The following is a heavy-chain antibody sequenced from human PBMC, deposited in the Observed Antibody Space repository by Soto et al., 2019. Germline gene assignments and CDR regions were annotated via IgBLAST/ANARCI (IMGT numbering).Heavy chain of an antibody. J-gene: IGHJ4*02. V-gene: IGHV3-7*03. D-gene: IGHD5-12*01. CDR2: IKQDGSEK. CDR3: ARESGYDWHFDF. Sequence: VGSLRLSCEGSGFTFRGYWMSWVRQAPGKGLEWVANIKQDGSEKVYVDSVKGRFSISRDNGKNSLYLQMNSLRVEDTAIYYCARESGYDWHFDFWGPGTLVTVSS. CDR1: GFTFRGYW.